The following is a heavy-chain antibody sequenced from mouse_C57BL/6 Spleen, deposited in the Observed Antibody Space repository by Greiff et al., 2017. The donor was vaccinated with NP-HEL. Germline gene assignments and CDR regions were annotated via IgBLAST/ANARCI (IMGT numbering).Heavy chain of an antibody. Sequence: QVQLQQPGADLVRPGSSVKLSCKASGYTFTSYWMHWVKQRPIQGLEWIGNIDPSDSETPYNQKFKDKATLTVDKSSSTAYMQLSSLTAEDSAVYYCARGGSDYAMDYWGQGTSVTVSS. V-gene: IGHV1-52*01. CDR2: IDPSDSET. J-gene: IGHJ4*01. CDR1: GYTFTSYW. CDR3: ARGGSDYAMDY.